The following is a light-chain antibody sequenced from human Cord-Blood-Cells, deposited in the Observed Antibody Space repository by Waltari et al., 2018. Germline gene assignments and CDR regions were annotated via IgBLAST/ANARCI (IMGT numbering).Light chain of an antibody. Sequence: SYELTQPSSVSVSPGQTARITCSGDVLAKKYARWFQQKPGQAPVLVIYKDSERPSGLPERFSGCSSGTTVTLSISGAQVEDEAEDDCDSAAENNWVFGGVTKLTVL. CDR1: VLAKKY. J-gene: IGLJ3*02. V-gene: IGLV3-27*01. CDR3: DSAAENNWV. CDR2: KDS.